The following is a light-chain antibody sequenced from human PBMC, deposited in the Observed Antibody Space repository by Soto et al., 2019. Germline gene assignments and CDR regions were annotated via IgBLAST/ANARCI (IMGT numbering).Light chain of an antibody. Sequence: LTHSAATVSLKKRERATLSCRASQSVGNYLAWYQQKPGQTPRLLIYDASSRATGIPARFSGSGSGTDFTLTISILEPEDFGVYYCQARSSWLSLSFGGGTKV. CDR3: QARSSWLSLS. V-gene: IGKV3-11*01. CDR2: DAS. CDR1: QSVGNY. J-gene: IGKJ4*01.